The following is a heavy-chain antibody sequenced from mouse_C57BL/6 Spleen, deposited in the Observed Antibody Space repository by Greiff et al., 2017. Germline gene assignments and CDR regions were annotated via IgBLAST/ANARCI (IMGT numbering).Heavy chain of an antibody. V-gene: IGHV1-15*01. CDR1: GYTFTDYE. J-gene: IGHJ4*01. CDR3: TRAFTTVVAYAMDY. Sequence: VKLMESGAELVRPGASVTLSCKASGYTFTDYEMHWVKQTPVHGLEWIGAIDPETGGTAYNQKFKGKAILTADKSSSTAYMELRSLTSEDSAVYYCTRAFTTVVAYAMDYWGQGTSVTVSS. CDR2: IDPETGGT. D-gene: IGHD1-1*01.